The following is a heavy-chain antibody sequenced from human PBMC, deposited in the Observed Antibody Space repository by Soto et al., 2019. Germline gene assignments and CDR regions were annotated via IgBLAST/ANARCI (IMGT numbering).Heavy chain of an antibody. CDR3: ARGLRLLTFDY. CDR2: ISYDGSNT. D-gene: IGHD4-17*01. Sequence: GGSLRLSCAVSGFTFSTYAMHWVRQAPGKGLEWVAVISYDGSNTYYADSVKGRFTISRDNMLYLQMNSLRAEDTAVYYCARGLRLLTFDYWDRGTLVTVSS. V-gene: IGHV3-30-3*01. J-gene: IGHJ4*02. CDR1: GFTFSTYA.